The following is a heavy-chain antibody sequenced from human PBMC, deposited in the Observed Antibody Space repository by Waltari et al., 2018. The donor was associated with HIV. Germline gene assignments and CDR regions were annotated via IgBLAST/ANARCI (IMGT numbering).Heavy chain of an antibody. D-gene: IGHD3-10*01. CDR2: IYDSGRT. CDR3: ARDRDGSGALDY. V-gene: IGHV4-31*01. Sequence: QVQLQESGPGLVKPSQTLSLTCTVSGGSISNGGYYWSWSRQHPGKGLQWIGYIYDSGRTYYNPSLRSLVTLSVDTSKNQFSLKVKSVTAADTAMYYCARDRDGSGALDYWGQGNLVTVSA. CDR1: GGSISNGGYY. J-gene: IGHJ4*02.